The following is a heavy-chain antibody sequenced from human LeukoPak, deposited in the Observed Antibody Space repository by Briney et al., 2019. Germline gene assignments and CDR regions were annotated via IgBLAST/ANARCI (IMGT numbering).Heavy chain of an antibody. CDR3: AKSGDYRFDP. D-gene: IGHD7-27*01. CDR1: GGSISSSNW. CDR2: IYHSGST. Sequence: PSETLSLTCAVSGGSISSSNWWTWVRQPPGKGLEWIGEIYHSGSTNYNPSLKSRVTISVDNSENHFSLTLSSVTAADTAVYYCAKSGDYRFDPWGQGTLVTVSS. J-gene: IGHJ5*02. V-gene: IGHV4-4*02.